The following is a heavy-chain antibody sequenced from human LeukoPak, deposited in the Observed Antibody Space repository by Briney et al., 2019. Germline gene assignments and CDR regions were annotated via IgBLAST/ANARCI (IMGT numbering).Heavy chain of an antibody. Sequence: KPSQTLSLTCVVSGDSISSGAYSWSWIRQPPGKGLEWIGYIFHTGSTFYNPSLKSRVTISVDTSKNQFSLKLSSVTAADTAVYYCARSLPGNSYYYGMDVWGQGTTVTVSS. D-gene: IGHD3-10*01. CDR3: ARSLPGNSYYYGMDV. CDR1: GDSISSGAYS. V-gene: IGHV4-30-2*02. J-gene: IGHJ6*02. CDR2: IFHTGST.